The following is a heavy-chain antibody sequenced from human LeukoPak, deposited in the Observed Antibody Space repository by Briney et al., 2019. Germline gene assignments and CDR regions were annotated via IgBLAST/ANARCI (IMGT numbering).Heavy chain of an antibody. CDR3: ARGDFEH. CDR1: GFTVGTNY. J-gene: IGHJ4*02. CDR2: IFSGGST. Sequence: GGSLRLSCAASGFTVGTNYVSWVRQAPGRGLEWVSIIFSGGSTYYAGSVKGRFTISRDNSRNTAYLQMNSLRAEDTAVYYCARGDFEHWGQGTLVTVSS. V-gene: IGHV3-66*01.